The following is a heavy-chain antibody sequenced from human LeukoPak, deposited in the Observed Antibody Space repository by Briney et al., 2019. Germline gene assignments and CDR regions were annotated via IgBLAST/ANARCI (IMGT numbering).Heavy chain of an antibody. D-gene: IGHD3-9*01. CDR2: IRHDGSNK. CDR1: GFTFSSYG. CDR3: AKGSKLLVFTRDHYIAV. V-gene: IGHV3-30*02. J-gene: IGHJ6*03. Sequence: GGSLRLSCAASGFTFSSYGMHWVRQAPGKGLEWVAFIRHDGSNKYYADSVKGRFTISRDNSKNTLYLQMNSLRAEDTAVYYCAKGSKLLVFTRDHYIAVWGKGTSVTISS.